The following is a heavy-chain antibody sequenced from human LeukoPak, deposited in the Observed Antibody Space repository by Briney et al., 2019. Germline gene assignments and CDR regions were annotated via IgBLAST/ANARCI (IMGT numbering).Heavy chain of an antibody. CDR2: ISSSSSTI. CDR3: ARGAYYYED. V-gene: IGHV3-48*01. J-gene: IGHJ4*02. CDR1: GFTFSSHS. Sequence: GGSLRLSWAASGFTFSSHSMNWVGQAPGKGLEGFSYISSSSSTIYYADSVKGRFTISRDNAKNSLYLQMNSLRAEDTAVYYCARGAYYYEDWGQGTLVTVSS. D-gene: IGHD3-22*01.